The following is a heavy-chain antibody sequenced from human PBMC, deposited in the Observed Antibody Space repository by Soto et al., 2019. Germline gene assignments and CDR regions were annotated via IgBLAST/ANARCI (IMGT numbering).Heavy chain of an antibody. Sequence: QVQLQESGPGLVKPSETLSLTCTVSGGSISSYYWSWIRQSPGKGLEWIGYIDYSGSTKYNPSLTSRVTISVDTSKNQFSLKLSSVTAADTAVYYCARGRGDTAMAWYYWGQGTLVTVSS. D-gene: IGHD5-18*01. V-gene: IGHV4-59*01. CDR1: GGSISSYY. CDR2: IDYSGST. CDR3: ARGRGDTAMAWYY. J-gene: IGHJ4*02.